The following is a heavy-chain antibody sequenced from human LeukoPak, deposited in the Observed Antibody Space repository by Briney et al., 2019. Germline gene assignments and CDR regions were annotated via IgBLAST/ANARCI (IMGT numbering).Heavy chain of an antibody. CDR1: GYSISSGYY. Sequence: SETLSLTCTVSGYSISSGYYWGWIRQPPGKGLEWIGSIYHSGSTYYKPSLKSRVTISVDTSKNRVSLKLSSVTAAERAVYYWARGGPLNSPWGQGTLVTVSS. CDR2: IYHSGST. D-gene: IGHD1-7*01. J-gene: IGHJ5*02. CDR3: ARGGPLNSP. V-gene: IGHV4-38-2*02.